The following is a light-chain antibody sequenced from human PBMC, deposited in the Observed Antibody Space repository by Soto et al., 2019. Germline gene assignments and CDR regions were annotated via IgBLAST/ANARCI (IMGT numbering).Light chain of an antibody. CDR3: CSYAGSYV. J-gene: IGLJ1*01. V-gene: IGLV2-11*01. CDR2: DVS. Sequence: QSALTQPHSVSGSPGQSVTISCTGTSSDVGGSNYVSWYQQHPGKAPKLMIYDVSKRPSGVPDRFSGSKSGNTASLTSSGLQAEDEADYYCCSYAGSYVFGTGTKLTVL. CDR1: SSDVGGSNY.